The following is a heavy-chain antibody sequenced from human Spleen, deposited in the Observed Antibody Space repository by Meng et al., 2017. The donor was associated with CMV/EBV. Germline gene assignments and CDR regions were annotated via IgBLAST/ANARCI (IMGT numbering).Heavy chain of an antibody. Sequence: GESLKISCAASGFSFSSYTMNWVRQAPGKGLEWVSSISSTSNYIYYADSVKGRFSISRDNANNSLYLQMNSLRAEDTAVYYCAKEHRLGYAHRPYYYYGLDVWGQGTTVTVSS. CDR3: AKEHRLGYAHRPYYYYGLDV. V-gene: IGHV3-21*04. CDR1: GFSFSSYT. CDR2: ISSTSNYI. D-gene: IGHD2-2*01. J-gene: IGHJ6*02.